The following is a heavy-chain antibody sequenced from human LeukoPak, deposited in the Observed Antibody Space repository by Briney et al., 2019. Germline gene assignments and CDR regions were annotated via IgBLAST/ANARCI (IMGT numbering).Heavy chain of an antibody. Sequence: PGGSLRLSCAASGFTFSSYGMHWVRQAPGKGLEWVAVISYDGSNKYYADSVKGRFTISRDNSKNTLYLQMNSQRAEDTAVYYCAKALSQWELSYFDLWGRGTLVTVSS. D-gene: IGHD1-26*01. J-gene: IGHJ2*01. V-gene: IGHV3-30*18. CDR2: ISYDGSNK. CDR1: GFTFSSYG. CDR3: AKALSQWELSYFDL.